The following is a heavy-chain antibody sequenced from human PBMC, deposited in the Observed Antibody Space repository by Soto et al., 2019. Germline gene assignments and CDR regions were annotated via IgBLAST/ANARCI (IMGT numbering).Heavy chain of an antibody. D-gene: IGHD6-19*01. CDR3: AKEGAVAGIDYFDH. CDR1: GFTFSNYA. J-gene: IGHJ4*02. CDR2: IFGSGDST. V-gene: IGHV3-23*01. Sequence: EVQLLESGGGLVQPGGSLRLSCAASGFTFSNYAMSWVRQAPGKGLEWVSAIFGSGDSTFYADSVQGRFTVSRDNPSNSFYLHMNSLRAKATAVYYCAKEGAVAGIDYFDHWGQGTLVTVSS.